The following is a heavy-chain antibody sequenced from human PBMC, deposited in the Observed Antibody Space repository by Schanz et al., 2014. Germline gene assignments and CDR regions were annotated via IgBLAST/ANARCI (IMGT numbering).Heavy chain of an antibody. CDR2: FNDGGVNK. D-gene: IGHD6-13*01. CDR1: GFTFSNYV. J-gene: IGHJ4*02. Sequence: EVQLLESGGGLVQPGGSLRLSCAASGFTFSNYVMAWVRQAPGKGLEWVSSFNDGGVNKYYADSVKGRFIISSDNSKSTLYLQMSSLRAEDTAVYYCAKSQGSSFDSWGQGTLVTVSS. V-gene: IGHV3-23*01. CDR3: AKSQGSSFDS.